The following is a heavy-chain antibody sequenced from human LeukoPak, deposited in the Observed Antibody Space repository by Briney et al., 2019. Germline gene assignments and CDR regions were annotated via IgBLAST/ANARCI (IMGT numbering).Heavy chain of an antibody. V-gene: IGHV1-2*06. Sequence: ASVKVSCKASGYTFTGYYMHWVRQAPGQGLEWMGRINPDSGGTNYAQKFQDRVTMTRDTSISTAYMELSRLRSDDTAMSYCARLGQQLDYWGQGTLVTVSS. J-gene: IGHJ4*02. D-gene: IGHD5-24*01. CDR1: GYTFTGYY. CDR2: INPDSGGT. CDR3: ARLGQQLDY.